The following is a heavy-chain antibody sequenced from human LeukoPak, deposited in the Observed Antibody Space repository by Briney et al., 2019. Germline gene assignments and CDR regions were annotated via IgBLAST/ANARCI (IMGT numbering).Heavy chain of an antibody. D-gene: IGHD3-9*01. V-gene: IGHV4-4*07. CDR1: GGSISSYY. Sequence: SETLSLTCTVSGGSISSYYWSWIRQPAGKGLEWIGRIYTSGSTNYNPSLKSRVTMSVDTSKNQFSLKLSSVTAADTAVYYCARYHYDILTGYLGIDYWGQGTLVTFSS. CDR3: ARYHYDILTGYLGIDY. CDR2: IYTSGST. J-gene: IGHJ4*02.